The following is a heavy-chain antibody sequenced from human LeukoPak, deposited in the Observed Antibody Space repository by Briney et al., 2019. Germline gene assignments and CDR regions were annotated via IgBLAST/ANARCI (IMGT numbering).Heavy chain of an antibody. CDR2: ISSSSNYI. V-gene: IGHV3-21*01. CDR3: ARDRITIFGVVES. Sequence: GGSLRLSWAASGFTFTSYTMNWVRKPPGQGLAWFSSISSSSNYIYYADSVKGRFTISRDNAKNSLYLQMNSLRAEDTAVYYCARDRITIFGVVESWGQGTLVTVSS. J-gene: IGHJ4*02. D-gene: IGHD3-3*01. CDR1: GFTFTSYT.